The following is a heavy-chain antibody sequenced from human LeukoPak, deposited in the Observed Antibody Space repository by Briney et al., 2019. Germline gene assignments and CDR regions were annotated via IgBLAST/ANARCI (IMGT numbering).Heavy chain of an antibody. Sequence: AGGSRRPYSAAPGFTFISYGMPWVHQAPGRRLQWAAVISSDGSNKYYADSVKGRFTISRDNSKNTLYLQMNSLRAEDTAVYYCAKEKSIRFLEWLSNYFDYWGQGTLVTVSS. CDR2: ISSDGSNK. V-gene: IGHV3-30*18. CDR3: AKEKSIRFLEWLSNYFDY. D-gene: IGHD3-3*01. CDR1: GFTFISYG. J-gene: IGHJ4*02.